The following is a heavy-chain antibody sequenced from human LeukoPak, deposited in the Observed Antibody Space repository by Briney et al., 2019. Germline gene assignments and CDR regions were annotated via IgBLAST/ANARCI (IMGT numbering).Heavy chain of an antibody. Sequence: GGSLRLSCAASGFTFSSYSMNWVRQAPGKGLEWVSYISSSSSTVYYADSVKGRFTISRDNSKNTLYLQMNSLRAEDTAVYYCAKGLDSIVVVTPPDYWGQGTLVTVSS. CDR3: AKGLDSIVVVTPPDY. J-gene: IGHJ4*02. CDR1: GFTFSSYS. CDR2: ISSSSSTV. V-gene: IGHV3-48*01. D-gene: IGHD2-21*02.